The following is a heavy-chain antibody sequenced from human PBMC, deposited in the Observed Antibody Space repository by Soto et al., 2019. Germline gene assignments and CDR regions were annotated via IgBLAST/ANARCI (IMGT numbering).Heavy chain of an antibody. Sequence: SXTLSLTCTDSGGSINSYYWSWIRQPPWKGLDWIVYIYYSGGTNYNPSLKSRVTISVDTSKNQFSLKLTSVTAADTAVYFCTRGGIYYYDSSGYYDYWGQGALVTVSS. D-gene: IGHD3-22*01. CDR2: IYYSGGT. J-gene: IGHJ4*02. V-gene: IGHV4-59*01. CDR1: GGSINSYY. CDR3: TRGGIYYYDSSGYYDY.